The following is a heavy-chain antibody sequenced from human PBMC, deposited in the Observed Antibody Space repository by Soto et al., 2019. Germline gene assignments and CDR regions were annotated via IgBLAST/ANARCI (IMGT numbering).Heavy chain of an antibody. Sequence: QVQLVQSGAEVKKPGASVKVSCKTSGYTFTNFGLSWVRQAPGQGLEWMGWISAYNGNTNYAQNFQGRVTMTTDTFPGTARMGAGSLESDGTALDFFGRGGTPIDYWGQGTLVTVSS. CDR1: GYTFTNFG. CDR2: ISAYNGNT. J-gene: IGHJ4*02. V-gene: IGHV1-18*01. D-gene: IGHD3-16*01. CDR3: GRGGTPIDY.